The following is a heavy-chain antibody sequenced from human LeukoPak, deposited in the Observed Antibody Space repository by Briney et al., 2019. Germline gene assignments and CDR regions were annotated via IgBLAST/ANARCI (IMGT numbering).Heavy chain of an antibody. CDR1: GLTFSSYA. V-gene: IGHV3-23*01. CDR2: ISGSGGST. Sequence: GGSLRLSCEASGLTFSSYAMSWVRQAPGKGLEWVSGISGSGGSTYFADSVKGRFTISRDNSKNTLYLQMNSLRAEDTAVYYCAKASSDFWSGFDYWGRGTLVTVSS. J-gene: IGHJ4*02. D-gene: IGHD3-3*01. CDR3: AKASSDFWSGFDY.